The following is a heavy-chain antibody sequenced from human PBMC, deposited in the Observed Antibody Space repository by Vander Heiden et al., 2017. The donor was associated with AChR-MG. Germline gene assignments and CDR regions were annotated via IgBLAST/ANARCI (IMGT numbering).Heavy chain of an antibody. CDR3: ARVKAYGMDV. Sequence: EVQLVESGGGLVQPGASLRPSCAASGFTFSRYWMHWVRQAPGKGLVGVSHINTDGSTTTYADSVKGRFTISRDNAKNTLYLQMNSLRAEDTAVYYCARVKAYGMDVWGQGTTVTVSS. J-gene: IGHJ6*02. CDR1: GFTFSRYW. V-gene: IGHV3-74*01. CDR2: INTDGSTT.